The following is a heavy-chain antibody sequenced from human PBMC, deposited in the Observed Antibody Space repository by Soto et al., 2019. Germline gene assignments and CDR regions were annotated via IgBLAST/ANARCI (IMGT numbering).Heavy chain of an antibody. J-gene: IGHJ6*01. CDR2: IYNSGSA. D-gene: IGHD6-19*01. CDR3: ARGSGWSHGMDV. CDR1: GGSVSSGSYS. V-gene: IGHV4-61*01. Sequence: QVQLQASGPGLVKPSETLSLTCTVSGGSVSSGSYSWTWIRQPPGKRLECIGYIYNSGSATYTRCRMSRATISVDTSKNQFSLRLSSVTAADTAVYYFARGSGWSHGMDVWGQGTTVTVSS.